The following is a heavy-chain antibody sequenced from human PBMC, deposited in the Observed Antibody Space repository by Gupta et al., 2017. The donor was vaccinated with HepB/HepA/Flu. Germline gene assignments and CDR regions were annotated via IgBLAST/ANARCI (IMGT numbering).Heavy chain of an antibody. CDR1: GFTFSSYA. D-gene: IGHD2-15*01. J-gene: IGHJ3*02. CDR2: ISGSGGST. Sequence: EVQLLESGGGLVQPGGSLRLSCAASGFTFSSYAMSWVRQAPGRGLGWVSAISGSGGSTYYADSVKGRFTISRDNSKNTLYLQMNSLRAEDTAVYYCAKGLGYCSGGSCFGDAFDIWGQGTMVTVSS. CDR3: AKGLGYCSGGSCFGDAFDI. V-gene: IGHV3-23*01.